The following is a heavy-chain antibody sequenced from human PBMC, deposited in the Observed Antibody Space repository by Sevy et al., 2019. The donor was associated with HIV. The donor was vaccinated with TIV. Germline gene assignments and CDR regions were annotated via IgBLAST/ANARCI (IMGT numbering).Heavy chain of an antibody. CDR2: IYSGGST. D-gene: IGHD6-13*01. J-gene: IGHJ4*02. V-gene: IGHV3-53*01. CDR3: ARALAAAGLDY. CDR1: GFTVNSNY. Sequence: GGSLRLSCAASGFTVNSNYMSWVRQAPGKGLEWVSVIYSGGSTYYADSVKGRFTISRDNSKNTLYLQMNSLRAEDTAVYYCARALAAAGLDYWGQGTLVTVSS.